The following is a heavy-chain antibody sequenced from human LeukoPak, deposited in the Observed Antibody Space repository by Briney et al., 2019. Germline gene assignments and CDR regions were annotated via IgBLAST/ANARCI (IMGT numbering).Heavy chain of an antibody. V-gene: IGHV1-69*06. Sequence: SVKVSCKASGGTFSSYAISWVRQAPGQGLEWMGGIIPIFGTANYAQKFQGRVTITADKSTSTAYMELSSLRSEDTAVYYCARGGGSSGWLRRGYDYWGQGTLVTVSS. CDR1: GGTFSSYA. D-gene: IGHD6-19*01. J-gene: IGHJ4*02. CDR2: IIPIFGTA. CDR3: ARGGGSSGWLRRGYDY.